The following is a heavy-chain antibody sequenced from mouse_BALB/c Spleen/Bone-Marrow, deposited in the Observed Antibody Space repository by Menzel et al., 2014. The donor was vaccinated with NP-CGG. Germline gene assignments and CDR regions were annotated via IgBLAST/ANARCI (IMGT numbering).Heavy chain of an antibody. CDR2: IDTSDSYT. D-gene: IGHD2-4*01. Sequence: QVHVKQSGTELVMPGASVKMSCKASGYAFTDRRIHWVKQRPGQGLEWIGAIDTSDSYTNYNQKFKGKATLTVDESSSTAYIHLSSLTSEDSAVYYCARGGDDFSLDYWGQRTSVTVSS. J-gene: IGHJ4*01. CDR3: ARGGDDFSLDY. V-gene: IGHV1-69*01. CDR1: GYAFTDRR.